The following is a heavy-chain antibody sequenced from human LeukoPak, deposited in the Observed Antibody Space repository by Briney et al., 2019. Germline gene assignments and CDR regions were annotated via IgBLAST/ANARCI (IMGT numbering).Heavy chain of an antibody. CDR2: IYHSGST. Sequence: PSETLSLTCAVSGGSISSSNWWSWVRQPPGKGLEWIGEIYHSGSTNYNPSLKSRVTISVDKSKNQFSLKLSSVTAADTAVYYCASIGSTAAGIDYWGQGTLVTVSS. CDR3: ASIGSTAAGIDY. V-gene: IGHV4-4*02. D-gene: IGHD6-13*01. J-gene: IGHJ4*02. CDR1: GGSISSSNW.